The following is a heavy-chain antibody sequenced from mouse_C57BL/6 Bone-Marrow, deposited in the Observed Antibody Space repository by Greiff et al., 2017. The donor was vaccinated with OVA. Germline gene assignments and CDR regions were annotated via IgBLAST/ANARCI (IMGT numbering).Heavy chain of an antibody. Sequence: EVKLVESGGGLVQSGRSLRLSCATSGFTFSDFYMEWVRQAPGKGLEWIAASRNKANDYTTEYSASVKGRFIVSRDTSQSILYLQMNALRAEDTASDDWARDEEGDDSEEDMDEGGKGT. V-gene: IGHV7-1*01. CDR2: SRNKANDYTT. J-gene: IGHJ4*01. CDR3: ARDEEGDDSEEDMDE. CDR1: GFTFSDFY. D-gene: IGHD2-12*01.